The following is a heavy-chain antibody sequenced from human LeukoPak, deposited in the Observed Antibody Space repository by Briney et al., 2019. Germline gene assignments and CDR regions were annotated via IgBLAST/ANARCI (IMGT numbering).Heavy chain of an antibody. J-gene: IGHJ6*04. CDR1: GGSFSGCY. CDR2: INHSGST. D-gene: IGHD2-2*01. Sequence: SETLSLTCAVYGGSFSGCYWSWIRQPPGKGLEWIGEINHSGSTNYNPSLKSRVTISVDTSKNQFSLKLSSVTAADTAVYYCARVGALGYCSSTSCPVYYYGMDVWGKGTTVTVSS. CDR3: ARVGALGYCSSTSCPVYYYGMDV. V-gene: IGHV4-34*01.